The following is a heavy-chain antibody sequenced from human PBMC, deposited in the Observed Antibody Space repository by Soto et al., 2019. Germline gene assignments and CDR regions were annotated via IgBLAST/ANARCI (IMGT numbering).Heavy chain of an antibody. V-gene: IGHV4-34*12. CDR2: ILHTGST. D-gene: IGHD6-13*01. Sequence: PSETLSLTCALSGGSFSNYYWTWIRQSPGKGLEWIGEILHTGSTNYNPSLGSRVTISIDTSKKQLSLNLTSVTAADTAVYYCARQPGIPTPGYWGQGTQVTVSS. J-gene: IGHJ4*01. CDR3: ARQPGIPTPGY. CDR1: GGSFSNYY.